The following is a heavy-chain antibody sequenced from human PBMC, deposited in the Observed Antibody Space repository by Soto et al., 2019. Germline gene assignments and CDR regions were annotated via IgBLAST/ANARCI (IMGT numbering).Heavy chain of an antibody. V-gene: IGHV3-74*01. CDR2: ITNDGKSA. Sequence: VQLVESGGGLVQPGGSLRLSCAASGFTFSSYWMQWVRQTPGKGLVWVGRITNDGKSAYYADSGKGRFTISSDNSKTTLYLQRNGLRDDVTSVFYCARDIWRGSEAWAKGTTVIDTS. CDR1: GFTFSSYW. D-gene: IGHD3-3*01. CDR3: ARDIWRGSEA. J-gene: IGHJ6*04.